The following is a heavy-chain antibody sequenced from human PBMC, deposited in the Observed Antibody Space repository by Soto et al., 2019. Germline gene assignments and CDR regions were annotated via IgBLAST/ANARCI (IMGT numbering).Heavy chain of an antibody. CDR2: ISDTGGST. J-gene: IGHJ4*02. Sequence: EVQLLESGGGLVQPGGSLRLSCAASGFTFSSYAMSWVRQAPGKGLEWVSRISDTGGSTYYADSVKGRFTISRDSSKNTLDLQINSLRADDTAIYYCAKVGELAVGGFDYWGQGTLVTVSS. D-gene: IGHD2-15*01. CDR1: GFTFSSYA. V-gene: IGHV3-23*01. CDR3: AKVGELAVGGFDY.